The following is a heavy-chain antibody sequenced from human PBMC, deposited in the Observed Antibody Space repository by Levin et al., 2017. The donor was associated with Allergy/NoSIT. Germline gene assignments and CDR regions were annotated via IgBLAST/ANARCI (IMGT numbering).Heavy chain of an antibody. D-gene: IGHD2-2*03. CDR3: AREDGSTVDC. J-gene: IGHJ4*02. Sequence: SETLSLTCTVSGGSISGGGYHWTWIRQHPEKGLEWIGHIYYSGSTFYNPSLKSRLMISVDTSKNQFSLNVSSVTAADTAVYYCAREDGSTVDCRGQGALVTVAS. V-gene: IGHV4-31*03. CDR2: IYYSGST. CDR1: GGSISGGGYH.